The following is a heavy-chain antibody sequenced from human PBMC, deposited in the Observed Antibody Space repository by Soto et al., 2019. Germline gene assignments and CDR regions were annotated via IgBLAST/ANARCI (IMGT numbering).Heavy chain of an antibody. CDR3: ARGYCTTTICDPWFDP. Sequence: PGESLKISCTGVGYSFTSYWIGWVRQMPGKGLEWMGIIYPGDSDTRYSPSFQGQVTISADKSITTAYLQWSSLKASDTAMYYCARGYCTTTICDPWFDPWGQGTRVTVSS. V-gene: IGHV5-51*01. D-gene: IGHD2-2*01. J-gene: IGHJ5*02. CDR2: IYPGDSDT. CDR1: GYSFTSYW.